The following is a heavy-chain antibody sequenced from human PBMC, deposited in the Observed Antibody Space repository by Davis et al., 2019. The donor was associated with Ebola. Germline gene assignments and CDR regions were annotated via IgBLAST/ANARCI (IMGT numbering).Heavy chain of an antibody. CDR1: GFTFSDYY. V-gene: IGHV3-11*01. Sequence: GESLKISCAASGFTFSDYYMSWIRQAPGKGLEWVSYISSSGSTIYYADSVKGRFTISRDNSKNTVFLQMNSLRAGDTAVYFCASLYCSRGTCHFDSWGQGVLVTVSS. J-gene: IGHJ5*01. D-gene: IGHD2-15*01. CDR3: ASLYCSRGTCHFDS. CDR2: ISSSGSTI.